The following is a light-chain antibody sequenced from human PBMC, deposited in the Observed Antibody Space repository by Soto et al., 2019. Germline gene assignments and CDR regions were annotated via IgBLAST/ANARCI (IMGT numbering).Light chain of an antibody. CDR2: DAS. V-gene: IGKV1-16*01. J-gene: IGKJ1*01. Sequence: DIQMTQSPSALSASVGDSVTITCRASQGISSILAWFQQKPGKAPTSLIYDASTLQSGVSSRFSGSGSDTHFTLTISSLQPEDFATYYCQQYHSYPASFGHGTKVEIK. CDR1: QGISSI. CDR3: QQYHSYPAS.